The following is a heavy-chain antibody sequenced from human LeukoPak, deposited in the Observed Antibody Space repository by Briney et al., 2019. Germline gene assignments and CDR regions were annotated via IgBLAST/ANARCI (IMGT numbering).Heavy chain of an antibody. J-gene: IGHJ4*02. CDR3: ARGNDFWSGYYHY. D-gene: IGHD3-3*01. CDR2: ISSSSSYI. V-gene: IGHV3-21*01. Sequence: GGSLRLSCAASGFTFSSYSMNWVRQAPGKGLEWVSSISSSSSYIYYADSVKGRFTISRDNAKNSLYLQMNSLRAEDTAVYYCARGNDFWSGYYHYWGQGTLVTVSS. CDR1: GFTFSSYS.